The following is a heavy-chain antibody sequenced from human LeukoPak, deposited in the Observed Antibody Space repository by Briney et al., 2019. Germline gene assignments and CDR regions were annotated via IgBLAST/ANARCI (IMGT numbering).Heavy chain of an antibody. Sequence: ASVKVSCKTSGYTFSRHGFTWGRQAPGQGLEWMGGFTGYNGNTNYALNVQGRVTMTTATSTNTAYMELRSLRSDDTAVYYCAKDIHPGLDSGASCCFDYWGQGTPVTVSS. V-gene: IGHV1-18*01. CDR1: GYTFSRHG. CDR3: AKDIHPGLDSGASCCFDY. CDR2: FTGYNGNT. J-gene: IGHJ4*02. D-gene: IGHD3-22*01.